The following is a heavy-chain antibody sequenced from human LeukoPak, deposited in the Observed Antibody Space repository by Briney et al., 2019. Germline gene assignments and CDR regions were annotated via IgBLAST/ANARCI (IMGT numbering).Heavy chain of an antibody. CDR3: ARVRELSAMVRGVIDY. Sequence: ASVNVSCKASGYTFTSYGISWVRQAPGQGLEWMGWISAYNGNTNYAQKLQGRVTMTTDTSTSTAYMELRSLRSDDTAVYYCARVRELSAMVRGVIDYWGQGTLVTVSS. V-gene: IGHV1-18*01. CDR1: GYTFTSYG. CDR2: ISAYNGNT. D-gene: IGHD3-10*01. J-gene: IGHJ4*02.